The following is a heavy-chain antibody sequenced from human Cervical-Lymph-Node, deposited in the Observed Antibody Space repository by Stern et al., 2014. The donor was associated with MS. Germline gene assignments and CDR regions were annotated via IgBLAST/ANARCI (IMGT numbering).Heavy chain of an antibody. CDR2: LDWDGDK. Sequence: LVEYGPALVKPTQTLTLTCTFSGFSLSTTGMCLSWIRQPPGKALEWLALLDWDGDKYYSTALKTRLTISKDTSKNQVVLTMTNMAPLDTATYFCVRAREGYYFDYWGQGIPVTVSS. V-gene: IGHV2-70*01. CDR1: GFSLSTTGMC. J-gene: IGHJ4*02. CDR3: VRAREGYYFDY. D-gene: IGHD2-21*01.